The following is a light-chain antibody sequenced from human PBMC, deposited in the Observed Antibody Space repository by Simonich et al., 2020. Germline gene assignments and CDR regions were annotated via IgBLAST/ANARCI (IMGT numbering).Light chain of an antibody. CDR3: QQYYSTPWT. CDR1: QSVLYSSNNKNY. V-gene: IGKV4-1*01. CDR2: LAS. J-gene: IGKJ1*01. Sequence: DIVMTQSPDSLAVSLVERATINCKSSQSVLYSSNNKNYLAWYQQKPGQPPKLHIYLASTRESGVPDLYSGSGSGTDFTLTISSLQAEDVAVYYCQQYYSTPWTFGQGTKVEIK.